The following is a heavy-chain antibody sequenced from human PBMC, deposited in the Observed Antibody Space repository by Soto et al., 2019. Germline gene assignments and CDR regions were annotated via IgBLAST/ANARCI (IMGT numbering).Heavy chain of an antibody. Sequence: QVQLVESGGGVVQPGRSLRLSCAASGFTFSSHSIQWVRQAPGKGLEWVAVISYDGSIKYYADSVKGRFTISRDNSKNTAYLQMNSLIAEDTAVFYCAREWSTSGDLDYWGQGTMVIVSS. D-gene: IGHD3-10*01. CDR3: AREWSTSGDLDY. CDR2: ISYDGSIK. CDR1: GFTFSSHS. V-gene: IGHV3-30-3*01. J-gene: IGHJ4*02.